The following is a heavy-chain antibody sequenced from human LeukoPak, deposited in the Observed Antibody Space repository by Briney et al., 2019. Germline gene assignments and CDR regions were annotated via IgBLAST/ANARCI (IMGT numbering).Heavy chain of an antibody. CDR2: IRSKAYGGTT. J-gene: IGHJ4*02. CDR3: TREDGYNRRFDY. D-gene: IGHD5-24*01. Sequence: GGSLRLSCTASGFTFCDYAMSWVRQAPGKGLEWVGFIRSKAYGGTTEYAASVKGRLTISRDDSKTIAYLQMNVLQTEDTAVYYCTREDGYNRRFDYWGQGTLVTVSS. CDR1: GFTFCDYA. V-gene: IGHV3-49*04.